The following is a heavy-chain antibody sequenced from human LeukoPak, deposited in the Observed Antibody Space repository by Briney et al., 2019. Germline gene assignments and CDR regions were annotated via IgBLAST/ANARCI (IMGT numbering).Heavy chain of an antibody. CDR3: AKETLSGDSFAGGAFDI. V-gene: IGHV3-30*18. CDR2: ISYDGSNK. D-gene: IGHD2-21*02. Sequence: GGSLRLSCAASGFTFSSYGMHWVRQAPGKGLEWVAVISYDGSNKNYADSVKGRFTISRDNSKNTLYLQMNSLRAEDTAVYYCAKETLSGDSFAGGAFDIWGQGTMVTVSS. CDR1: GFTFSSYG. J-gene: IGHJ3*02.